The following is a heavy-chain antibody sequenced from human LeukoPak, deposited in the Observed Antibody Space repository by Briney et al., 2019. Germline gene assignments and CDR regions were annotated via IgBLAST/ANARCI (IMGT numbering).Heavy chain of an antibody. D-gene: IGHD2-21*02. J-gene: IGHJ4*02. CDR2: INWNGGST. V-gene: IGHV3-20*04. CDR1: GFTFDDYG. CDR3: AREDSVTVRYLDL. Sequence: PGGSLRLSCTASGFTFDDYGMSWVRQAPGMGLEWVAGINWNGGSTTYADAVKRRVTISRHNGKNALYLHMNSLRDEDTALYYCAREDSVTVRYLDLWGEGTLVTVSS.